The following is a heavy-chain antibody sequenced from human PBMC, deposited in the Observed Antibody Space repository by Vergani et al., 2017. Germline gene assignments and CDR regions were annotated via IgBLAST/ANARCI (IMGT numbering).Heavy chain of an antibody. J-gene: IGHJ4*02. CDR1: GGSISSSSYY. CDR2: IDYSGSN. V-gene: IGHV4-39*07. D-gene: IGHD2/OR15-2a*01. CDR3: ARCIRRLYFPVEFDD. Sequence: QLQLQESGPGLVKPSETLSLTCTVSGGSISSSSYYWGWLRQPPGKGLEWIGSIDYSGSNYYNPSLKSRVTISVDPSKNQCSLKLSSVTAADTAVYYCARCIRRLYFPVEFDDWGQGTLVTVSS.